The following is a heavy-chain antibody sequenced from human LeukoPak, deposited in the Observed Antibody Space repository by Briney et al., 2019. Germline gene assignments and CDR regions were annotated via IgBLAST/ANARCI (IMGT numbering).Heavy chain of an antibody. J-gene: IGHJ4*02. V-gene: IGHV1-18*01. CDR1: GYTFTSYG. D-gene: IGHD3-10*01. CDR3: ARVQEYYYGSGSPYYFDY. CDR2: ISAYNGNT. Sequence: GASVKVSCKASGYTFTSYGISWVRQAPGQGLEWMGWISAYNGNTNYAQKLQGRVTKTTDTSTSTAYMELRSLRSDDTAVYYCARVQEYYYGSGSPYYFDYWGQGTLVTVSS.